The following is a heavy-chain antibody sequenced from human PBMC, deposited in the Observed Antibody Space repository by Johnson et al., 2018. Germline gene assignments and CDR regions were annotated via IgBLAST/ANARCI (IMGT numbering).Heavy chain of an antibody. Sequence: VQLVESGAEVKKXGASVKVSCKASGYTFTSYYMHWVRQAPGPGLEWMGLINPSGGRTSHAQKFQGRVTMTRDTSTSKVYMEMSSLRSEDTAVDFCARETQYYYDSRPRISFQHWGQGTLVTVSS. CDR2: INPSGGRT. V-gene: IGHV1-46*01. CDR1: GYTFTSYY. D-gene: IGHD3-22*01. CDR3: ARETQYYYDSRPRISFQH. J-gene: IGHJ1*01.